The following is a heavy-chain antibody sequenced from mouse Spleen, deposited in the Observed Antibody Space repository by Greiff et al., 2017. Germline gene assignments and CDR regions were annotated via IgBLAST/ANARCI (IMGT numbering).Heavy chain of an antibody. Sequence: QVQLQQSGAELMKPGASVKLSCKATGYTFTGYWIEWVKQRPGHGLEWIGEILPGSGSTNYNEKFKGKATFTADTSSNTAYMQLSSLTTEDSAIYYCARGGLTTVVAPWYFDVWGAGTTVTVSS. CDR3: ARGGLTTVVAPWYFDV. CDR2: ILPGSGST. J-gene: IGHJ1*01. V-gene: IGHV1-9*01. D-gene: IGHD1-1*01. CDR1: GYTFTGYW.